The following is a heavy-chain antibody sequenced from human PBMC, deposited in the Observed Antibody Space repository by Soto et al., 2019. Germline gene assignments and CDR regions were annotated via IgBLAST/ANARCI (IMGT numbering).Heavy chain of an antibody. V-gene: IGHV2-5*02. D-gene: IGHD2-2*01. CDR2: MYWEDDM. CDR1: GFSLSTYGEG. J-gene: IGHJ5*02. CDR3: GHSGLTSLGES. Sequence: QITLKESGPTLVKPTQTLTLTCTFSGFSLSTYGEGVAWIRQPPGKAPEWLDLMYWEDDMRYSSPLRNRITVAKDTSRNQVVVTMTNVDPMDTGTYFCGHSGLTSLGESWGQGIAVTVAS.